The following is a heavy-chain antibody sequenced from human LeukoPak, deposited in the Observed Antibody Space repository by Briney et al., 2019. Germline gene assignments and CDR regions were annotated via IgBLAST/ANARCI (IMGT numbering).Heavy chain of an antibody. CDR3: ARDRSGTTFDP. V-gene: IGHV4-34*01. CDR2: INHSGST. Sequence: LETLSLTCAVYGGSFSGYYWSWIRQPPGKGLEWIGEINHSGSTNYNPSLKSRVTISVDTSKNQFSLKLSSVTAADTAVYYCARDRSGTTFDPWGQGTLVTVSS. J-gene: IGHJ5*02. CDR1: GGSFSGYY. D-gene: IGHD1-1*01.